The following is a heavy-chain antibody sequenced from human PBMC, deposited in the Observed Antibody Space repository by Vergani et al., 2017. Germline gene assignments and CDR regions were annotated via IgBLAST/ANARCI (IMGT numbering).Heavy chain of an antibody. J-gene: IGHJ3*01. CDR1: GFDFKNFG. CDR2: IKSQVDGGTT. CDR3: ATHQVGGDFGRGTPDV. Sequence: VQVVESGGGVVQPGKSLRLACTASGFDFKNFGMQWVRQAPGKGLEWLGRIKSQVDGGTTEFATPVKARFTISRDDSRDMVYLQLNGLKTEDTGIYYCATHQVGGDFGRGTPDVWGQGTVVTVSS. D-gene: IGHD1-26*01. V-gene: IGHV3-15*01.